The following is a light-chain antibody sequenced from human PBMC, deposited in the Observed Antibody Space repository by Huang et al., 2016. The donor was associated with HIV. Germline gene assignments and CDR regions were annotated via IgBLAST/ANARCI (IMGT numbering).Light chain of an antibody. V-gene: IGKV2-28*01. CDR1: QSLLHSNGYIY. CDR3: MEALDTWT. Sequence: DIVMTQSPLSLPVSPGEPASISCRSSQSLLHSNGYIYLDWYLQKPGQSPQVLIYLASNRASGVPDRFSGSGSGTDFTLKISRVEAEDVGVYYCMEALDTWTFGQGTKVEIK. CDR2: LAS. J-gene: IGKJ1*01.